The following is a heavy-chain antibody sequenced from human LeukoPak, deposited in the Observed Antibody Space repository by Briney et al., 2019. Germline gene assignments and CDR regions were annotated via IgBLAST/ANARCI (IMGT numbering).Heavy chain of an antibody. Sequence: KVSCKASGYTFTGYYMHWVRQMPGKGLEWMGIIYPGDSDTRYSPSFQGQVTISADKSISTAYLQWSSLKASDTAMYYCARSGYSSGWYGGENWFDPWGQGTLVTVSS. CDR2: IYPGDSDT. CDR1: GYTFTGYY. CDR3: ARSGYSSGWYGGENWFDP. D-gene: IGHD6-19*01. J-gene: IGHJ5*02. V-gene: IGHV5-51*01.